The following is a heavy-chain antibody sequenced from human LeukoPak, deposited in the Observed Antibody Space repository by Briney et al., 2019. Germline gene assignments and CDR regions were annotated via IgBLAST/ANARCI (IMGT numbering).Heavy chain of an antibody. Sequence: GGSLRLSCAASGFTFSSYAMHWVRQAPSKGPEWVAVISYDGSNKYYADSVKGRFTISRDNSKNTLYLQMNSLRTEDTALYYCAKGMHLAMWELLPVDYWGQGTLVTVSS. CDR1: GFTFSSYA. V-gene: IGHV3-30-3*01. CDR3: AKGMHLAMWELLPVDY. CDR2: ISYDGSNK. D-gene: IGHD1-26*01. J-gene: IGHJ4*02.